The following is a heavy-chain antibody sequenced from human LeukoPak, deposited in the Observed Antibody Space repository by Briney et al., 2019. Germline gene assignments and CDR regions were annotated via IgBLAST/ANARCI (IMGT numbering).Heavy chain of an antibody. D-gene: IGHD2-2*01. V-gene: IGHV3-30*02. CDR1: GFSVRDYA. CDR3: AKGEYCSSTSCSAFDY. Sequence: GGSLRLSCAASGFSVRDYAMHWVRQAPGKGLEWVAFIRYDGSNKYYADSVKGRFTISRDNSKNTLYLQMNSLRAEDTAVYYCAKGEYCSSTSCSAFDYWGQGTLVTVSS. CDR2: IRYDGSNK. J-gene: IGHJ4*02.